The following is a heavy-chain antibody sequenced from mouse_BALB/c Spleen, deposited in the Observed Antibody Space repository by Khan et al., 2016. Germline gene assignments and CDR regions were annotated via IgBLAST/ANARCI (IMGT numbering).Heavy chain of an antibody. Sequence: QVQLKQSGAELMKPGASVKISCKATGYTFSNYWIEWVKQRPGHGLEWIGEILPGSGPTNCNEKFKGKATFTAETSTNPSFMQLNCLTSEDSADFYCARNSDSDWVAYWGQGTLVTVSA. CDR3: ARNSDSDWVAY. CDR1: GYTFSNYW. V-gene: IGHV1-9*01. J-gene: IGHJ3*01. CDR2: ILPGSGPT. D-gene: IGHD6-1*01.